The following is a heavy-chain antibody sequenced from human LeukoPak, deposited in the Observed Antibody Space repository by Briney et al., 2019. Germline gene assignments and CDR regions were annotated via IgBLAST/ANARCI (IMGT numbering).Heavy chain of an antibody. CDR2: INQDGSRK. CDR1: GFIFNNDW. D-gene: IGHD3-9*01. J-gene: IGHJ3*02. CDR3: VRDPDILTGVAFDI. V-gene: IGHV3-7*05. Sequence: GGSLRLSCAASGFIFNNDWMNWVRQAPGKGLEWVANINQDGSRKYYVDSVKGRFTISRDNAKNSLYLQMNSLRAEDTAVYYCVRDPDILTGVAFDIWGQGTKVIVSS.